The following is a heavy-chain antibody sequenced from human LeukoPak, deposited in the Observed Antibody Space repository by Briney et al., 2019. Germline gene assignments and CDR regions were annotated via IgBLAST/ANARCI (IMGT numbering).Heavy chain of an antibody. Sequence: GGSLRLSCAASGFTFSSYGVHWVRQAPGKGLEWVAVISYDGSNKYYADSVKGRFTISRDNSKNTLYLQMNSLRAEDTAVYYCAKDYYGSGQSFDYWGQGTLVTVSS. CDR3: AKDYYGSGQSFDY. V-gene: IGHV3-30*18. CDR1: GFTFSSYG. J-gene: IGHJ4*02. CDR2: ISYDGSNK. D-gene: IGHD3-10*01.